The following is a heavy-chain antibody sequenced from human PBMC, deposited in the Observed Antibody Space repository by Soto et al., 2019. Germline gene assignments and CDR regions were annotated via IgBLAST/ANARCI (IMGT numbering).Heavy chain of an antibody. CDR3: ARDESNRQGSSSGYYDILTGYSGYYYYMDV. Sequence: ASVKVSCKASGYTFTSYGISWVRQAPGQGLEWMGWISAYNGNTNYAQKLQGRVTMTTDTSTSTAYMELRSLRSDDTAVYYCARDESNRQGSSSGYYDILTGYSGYYYYMDVWGKGTTVTVSS. CDR1: GYTFTSYG. J-gene: IGHJ6*03. D-gene: IGHD3-9*01. CDR2: ISAYNGNT. V-gene: IGHV1-18*01.